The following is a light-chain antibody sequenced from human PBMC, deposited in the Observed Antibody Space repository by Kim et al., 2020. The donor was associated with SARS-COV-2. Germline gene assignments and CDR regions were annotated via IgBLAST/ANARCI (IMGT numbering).Light chain of an antibody. Sequence: RQRTTIFCSGSSSNIGKNAVNWYQQLPGNAPKLLIYYDDLLPSGVSDRFSGSKSGTSASLAISGLQSEDEADYYCAAWDDSLNGWVFGGGTQLTVL. CDR1: SSNIGKNA. CDR2: YDD. J-gene: IGLJ3*02. CDR3: AAWDDSLNGWV. V-gene: IGLV1-36*01.